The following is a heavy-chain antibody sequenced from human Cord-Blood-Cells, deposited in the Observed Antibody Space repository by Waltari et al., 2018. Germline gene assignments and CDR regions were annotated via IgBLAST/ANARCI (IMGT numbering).Heavy chain of an antibody. CDR2: IKSKTDGGTT. V-gene: IGHV3-15*01. Sequence: EVQLVESGGGLVKPGGSLRLSCAASGFTFSNAWMSWVRQAPGKGLEWVGRIKSKTDGGTTDYAAPVKGRFTISRDDSKNTLYLQMNSLKTEDTAVYYCTTVAYYDFWSGYYDAFDSWGQGTMVTVSS. CDR1: GFTFSNAW. D-gene: IGHD3-3*01. J-gene: IGHJ3*02. CDR3: TTVAYYDFWSGYYDAFDS.